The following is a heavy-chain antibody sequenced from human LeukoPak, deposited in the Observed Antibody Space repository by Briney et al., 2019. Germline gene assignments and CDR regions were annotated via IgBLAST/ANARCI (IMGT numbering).Heavy chain of an antibody. Sequence: ASVKVSCKASGYTFTSYGISWVGQAPGQGLEWMGWISAYNGNTNYAQKLQGRVTMTTDTSTSTAYMELRSLRSDDTAVYYCAREEVLATPYGMDVWGQGTTVTVSS. D-gene: IGHD2-15*01. J-gene: IGHJ6*02. CDR3: AREEVLATPYGMDV. V-gene: IGHV1-18*01. CDR2: ISAYNGNT. CDR1: GYTFTSYG.